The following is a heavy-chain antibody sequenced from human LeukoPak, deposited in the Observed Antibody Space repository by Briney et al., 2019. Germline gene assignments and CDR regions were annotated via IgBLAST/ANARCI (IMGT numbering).Heavy chain of an antibody. CDR2: ISSSSSYI. CDR1: GFTFSSYS. D-gene: IGHD3-22*01. Sequence: VKPGGSLRLSCAASGFTFSSYSMNWVRQAPGKGLEWVSSISSSSSYIYYADSVKGRFTISRDNAKNSLYLQMNSLRAEDTAVYYCARDLDSSGYGFDYWGQGTLVNVSS. J-gene: IGHJ4*02. CDR3: ARDLDSSGYGFDY. V-gene: IGHV3-21*01.